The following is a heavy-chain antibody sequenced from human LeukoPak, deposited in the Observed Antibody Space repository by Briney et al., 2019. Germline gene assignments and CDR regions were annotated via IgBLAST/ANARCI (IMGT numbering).Heavy chain of an antibody. V-gene: IGHV3-7*03. J-gene: IGHJ4*02. D-gene: IGHD2-2*01. CDR3: TRGGYSTSWYWIY. Sequence: GGSLRLSCAVSGFTFSDNLMTWVRQAPGKGLEWVATIKQDGSEKYYVDSVRGRFTISRVNAENSLYLQMNSLRAEDTAVYHCTRGGYSTSWYWIYWGPGTLVTDSS. CDR1: GFTFSDNL. CDR2: IKQDGSEK.